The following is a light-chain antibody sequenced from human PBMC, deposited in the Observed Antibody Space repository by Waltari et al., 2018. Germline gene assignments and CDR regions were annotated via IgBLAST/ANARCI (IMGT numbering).Light chain of an antibody. CDR2: DAS. V-gene: IGKV3-11*01. J-gene: IGKJ5*01. Sequence: EIVLTQSPATLSLSPGEGATLSCRASQSINSYLAWYQQKPGQAPRLLIYDASNRATGVPARFSGSGSGSDFTLTISSLDPEDFAVYYCQQRYNWPLTFGQGTRLEIK. CDR1: QSINSY. CDR3: QQRYNWPLT.